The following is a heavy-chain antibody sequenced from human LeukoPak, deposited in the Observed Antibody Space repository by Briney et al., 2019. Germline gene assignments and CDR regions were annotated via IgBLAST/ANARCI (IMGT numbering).Heavy chain of an antibody. D-gene: IGHD3-22*01. V-gene: IGHV3-11*01. Sequence: GGSLRLSCAASGFTFSDYCMSWTRQAPGKGLEWVSYISSSGSTIYYADSVKGRFTISRDNAKNSLYLQMNSLRAEDTAVYYCARMYYYDSSGLGAFDIWGQGTMVTVSS. J-gene: IGHJ3*02. CDR2: ISSSGSTI. CDR1: GFTFSDYC. CDR3: ARMYYYDSSGLGAFDI.